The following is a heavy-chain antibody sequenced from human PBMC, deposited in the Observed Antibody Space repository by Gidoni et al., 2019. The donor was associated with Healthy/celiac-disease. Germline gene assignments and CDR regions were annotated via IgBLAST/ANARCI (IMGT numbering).Heavy chain of an antibody. Sequence: QVQLVESGGGVVQPGRSLRLSLAASGLPFSSYGMHWVRQAPGKGLEWVAVIWYDGSNKYYADSVKGRFTISRDNSKNTLYLQMNSLRAEDTAVYYCARDTEGVYANGMDVWGQGTTVTVSS. CDR3: ARDTEGVYANGMDV. CDR2: IWYDGSNK. V-gene: IGHV3-33*01. J-gene: IGHJ6*02. D-gene: IGHD2-8*01. CDR1: GLPFSSYG.